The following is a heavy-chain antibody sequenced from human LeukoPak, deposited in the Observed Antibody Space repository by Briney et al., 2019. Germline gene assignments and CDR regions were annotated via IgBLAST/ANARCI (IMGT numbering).Heavy chain of an antibody. V-gene: IGHV3-23*01. CDR1: GFTFSSYA. CDR3: AKAVGYSSTWYDVY. J-gene: IGHJ4*02. Sequence: GGSLRLSCAASGFTFSSYAMIWVRQAPGKGLEWVSTISSSGGTTYYADSVKGRFTISRDNSKNTLYLQMNSLRAEDTAVYYCAKAVGYSSTWYDVYWGQGTLVTVSS. D-gene: IGHD6-13*01. CDR2: ISSSGGTT.